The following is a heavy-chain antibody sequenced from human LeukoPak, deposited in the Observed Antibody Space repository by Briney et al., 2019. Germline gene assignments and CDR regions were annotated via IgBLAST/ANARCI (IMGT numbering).Heavy chain of an antibody. CDR1: GGSISSSSYY. V-gene: IGHV4-30-4*08. D-gene: IGHD3-3*01. CDR3: ARAILEGRFLEWLLQRGWYFDL. CDR2: IYYSGST. Sequence: SETLSLTCTVSGGSISSSSYYWGWIRQPPGKGLEWIGYIYYSGSTYYNPSLKSRVTISVDTSKNQFSLKLSSVTAADTAVYYCARAILEGRFLEWLLQRGWYFDLWGRGTLVTVSS. J-gene: IGHJ2*01.